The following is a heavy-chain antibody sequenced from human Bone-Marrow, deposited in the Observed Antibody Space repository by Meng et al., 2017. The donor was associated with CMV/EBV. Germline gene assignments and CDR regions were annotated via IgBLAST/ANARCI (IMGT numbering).Heavy chain of an antibody. V-gene: IGHV1-2*02. D-gene: IGHD1-14*01. CDR3: ARAFRGNRHRYYYYYYGMDV. Sequence: ASVKVSCKASGYTFTGYYMHWVRQAPGQGLEWMGWINPNSGGTNYAQKFQGRVTMTRDTSISTAYMELSRLRSDDTAVYYCARAFRGNRHRYYYYYYGMDVWGQGTTVTVSS. CDR1: GYTFTGYY. CDR2: INPNSGGT. J-gene: IGHJ6*02.